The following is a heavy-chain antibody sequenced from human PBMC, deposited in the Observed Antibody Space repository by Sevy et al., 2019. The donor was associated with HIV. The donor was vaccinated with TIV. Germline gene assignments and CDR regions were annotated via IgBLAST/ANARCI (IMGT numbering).Heavy chain of an antibody. Sequence: GGSLRLSCAASGFTFSSYWMSWVRQAPGKGLEWVANIKQDGSEKYYVDSVKGRFTISRDNAKNSLYLQMNSLRAEDTAVYYCARFFGPGYCSSTSCEYYFDYWGQGTLVTVSS. V-gene: IGHV3-7*01. J-gene: IGHJ4*02. CDR3: ARFFGPGYCSSTSCEYYFDY. CDR1: GFTFSSYW. CDR2: IKQDGSEK. D-gene: IGHD2-2*01.